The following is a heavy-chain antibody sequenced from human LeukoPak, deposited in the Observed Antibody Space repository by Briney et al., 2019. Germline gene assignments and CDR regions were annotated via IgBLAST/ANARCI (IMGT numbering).Heavy chain of an antibody. J-gene: IGHJ5*02. V-gene: IGHV2-5*01. Sequence: SGPTLVKPTQTLTLTCTFSGFSLSTSGVGVGWIRQPPGKALEWLALIYWNDDKRYSPSLKSRLTITKDTSKNQVVLTMTNMDPVDTATYYCAHSKTRIVVVPAAIDRFDPWGQGTLVTVSS. D-gene: IGHD2-2*01. CDR3: AHSKTRIVVVPAAIDRFDP. CDR1: GFSLSTSGVG. CDR2: IYWNDDK.